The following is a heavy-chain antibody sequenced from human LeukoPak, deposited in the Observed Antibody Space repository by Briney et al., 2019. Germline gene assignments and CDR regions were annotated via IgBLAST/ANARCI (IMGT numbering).Heavy chain of an antibody. D-gene: IGHD3-22*01. CDR1: GFTFSSYW. J-gene: IGHJ3*02. CDR3: ARELGSGYAFDI. V-gene: IGHV3-74*01. CDR2: INSDGSST. Sequence: GGSLRLSCAGSGFTFSSYWMHWVRQASGKGLVWVSHINSDGSSTSYADSVKGRFTISRDNAKNTLYLQMNSLRAEDTAVYYCARELGSGYAFDIWGQGTMVTVSS.